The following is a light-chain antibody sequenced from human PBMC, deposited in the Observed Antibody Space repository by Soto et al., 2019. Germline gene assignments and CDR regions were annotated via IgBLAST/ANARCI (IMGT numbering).Light chain of an antibody. J-gene: IGKJ4*01. CDR2: GAS. V-gene: IGKV3-15*01. Sequence: VMTQSPVTLSVSPGERATLSCRASQSVSTNLAWYQHKPGQAPRFLIYGASTRATGIPARFSGSGSGTEFTLTISSLQSEDSAVYYCQQYNDLVNFVVGTQVEIK. CDR3: QQYNDLVN. CDR1: QSVSTN.